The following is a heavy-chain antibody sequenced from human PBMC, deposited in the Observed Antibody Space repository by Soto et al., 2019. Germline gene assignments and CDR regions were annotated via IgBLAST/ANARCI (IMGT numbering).Heavy chain of an antibody. J-gene: IGHJ4*02. V-gene: IGHV4-59*01. CDR3: ARAVLDGYSGYANDY. D-gene: IGHD5-12*01. Sequence: SETLSLTCTVSCGSISSYYWSWIRQPPGKGLEWIGYIYYSGSTNYNPSLKSRVTISVDTSKNQFSLKLSSVTAADTAVYYCARAVLDGYSGYANDYWGQGNLGTLSS. CDR2: IYYSGST. CDR1: CGSISSYY.